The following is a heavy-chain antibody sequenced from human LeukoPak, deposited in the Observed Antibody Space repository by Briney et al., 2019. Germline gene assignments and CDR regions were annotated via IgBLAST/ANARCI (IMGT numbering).Heavy chain of an antibody. D-gene: IGHD1-1*01. V-gene: IGHV3-9*01. Sequence: GRSLRLSCAASGFTFDDYAMHWVRGAPGEGLEWVSGISWNSGSIGYADSVKGRFTISRDNAKNALYLQMNSLRTEDTALYYCTKDIGRTTEYYFDYWGQGTLVTVSS. CDR3: TKDIGRTTEYYFDY. CDR2: ISWNSGSI. J-gene: IGHJ4*02. CDR1: GFTFDDYA.